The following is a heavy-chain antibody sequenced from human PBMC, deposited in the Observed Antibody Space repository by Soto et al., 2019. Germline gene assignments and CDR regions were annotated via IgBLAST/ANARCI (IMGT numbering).Heavy chain of an antibody. CDR1: GSTFSSFA. D-gene: IGHD2-2*02. J-gene: IGHJ4*02. CDR3: ARGYMSEGYTLGYFDY. CDR2: IIPVFDIV. V-gene: IGHV1-69*12. Sequence: QVQLVQSGAEVTRPGSSVKVSCKTSGSTFSSFAINWVRQAPGQGLEWMGGIIPVFDIVNSAQKFQGRVTITADDSTNTAYMELNILRSEDTAVYSCARGYMSEGYTLGYFDYWRQGPLVTVSS.